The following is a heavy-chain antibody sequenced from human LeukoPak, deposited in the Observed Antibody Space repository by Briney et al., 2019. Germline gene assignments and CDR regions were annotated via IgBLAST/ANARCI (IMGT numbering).Heavy chain of an antibody. CDR1: GGSISSYY. CDR2: IYYSGST. Sequence: SETLSLTCTVSGGSISSYYWSWIRQPPGKGLEWIGYIYYSGSTNYNPSLKSRVTISVDTSKNQFSLKLSSVTAADTAVYYCARVMITFGGVAGFDPWGQGTLVTVSS. J-gene: IGHJ5*02. V-gene: IGHV4-59*08. CDR3: ARVMITFGGVAGFDP. D-gene: IGHD3-16*01.